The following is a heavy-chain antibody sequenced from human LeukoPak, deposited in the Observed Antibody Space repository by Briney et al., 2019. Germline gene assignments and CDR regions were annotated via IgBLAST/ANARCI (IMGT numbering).Heavy chain of an antibody. J-gene: IGHJ6*03. CDR3: ARDPYSGSYSAYYYYYMDV. CDR1: GFTFSSHS. D-gene: IGHD1-26*01. CDR2: ITSSSSYI. V-gene: IGHV3-21*01. Sequence: GGSLRLSCAASGFTFSSHSMNWVRQAPGKGLEWVSSITSSSSYIYYADSVKGRFTISRDNAKNSLYLQMNSLRAEDTAVYYCARDPYSGSYSAYYYYYMDVWGKGTTVTVSS.